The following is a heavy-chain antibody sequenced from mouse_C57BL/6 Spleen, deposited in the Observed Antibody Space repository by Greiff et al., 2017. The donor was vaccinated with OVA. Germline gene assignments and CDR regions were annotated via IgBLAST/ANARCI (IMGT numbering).Heavy chain of an antibody. D-gene: IGHD2-4*01. CDR1: GFTFSSYA. Sequence: EVQRVESGGGLVKPGGSLKLSCAASGFTFSSYAMSWVRQTPEKRLEWVATISDGGSYTYYPDNVKGRFTISRDNAKNNLYLQMSHLKSEDTAMYYCARDGNYYDYDWFAYWGQGTLVTVSA. V-gene: IGHV5-4*01. CDR2: ISDGGSYT. CDR3: ARDGNYYDYDWFAY. J-gene: IGHJ3*01.